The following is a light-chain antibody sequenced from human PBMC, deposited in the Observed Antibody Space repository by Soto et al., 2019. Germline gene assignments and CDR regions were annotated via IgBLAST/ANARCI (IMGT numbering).Light chain of an antibody. J-gene: IGLJ1*01. Sequence: QSALTQPPSASGSPGQSVTISCTGTSSDVFGYNYVSWYQHHPGKAPKLMIYEVSKRPSGVPDRFSGSKSGNTASLTVSGLQAEDEADYYCSSYAGSNIYYVFGTGTKVTAL. CDR1: SSDVFGYNY. CDR3: SSYAGSNIYYV. V-gene: IGLV2-8*01. CDR2: EVS.